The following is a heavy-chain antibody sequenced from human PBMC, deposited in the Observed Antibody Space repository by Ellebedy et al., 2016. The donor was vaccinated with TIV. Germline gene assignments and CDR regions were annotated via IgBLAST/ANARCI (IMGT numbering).Heavy chain of an antibody. V-gene: IGHV3-33*01. Sequence: GESLKISCAASGFTFSSYGMHWVRQAPGKGLEWVAVIWYDGSNKYYADSVKGRFTISRDNSKNTLYLQMNSLRAEDTAVYYCARGLGLRWSAFDYWGQGTLVTVSS. CDR1: GFTFSSYG. CDR2: IWYDGSNK. CDR3: ARGLGLRWSAFDY. D-gene: IGHD4-23*01. J-gene: IGHJ4*02.